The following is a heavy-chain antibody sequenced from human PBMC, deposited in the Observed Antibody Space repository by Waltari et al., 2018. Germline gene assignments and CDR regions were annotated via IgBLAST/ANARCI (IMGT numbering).Heavy chain of an antibody. D-gene: IGHD3-3*01. Sequence: QVQLQQWGAGLLKPSETLSPTCVVPGGSFSGYSWIWFRQPPGQGLEWVGEINHSGRTNYNPSLKSRVTISIDTSKIQFSLKLRSVTVADTAVYYCARANTIFGVIRTWYYMDVWGKGTPVTVSS. CDR2: INHSGRT. CDR1: GGSFSGYS. J-gene: IGHJ6*03. V-gene: IGHV4-34*01. CDR3: ARANTIFGVIRTWYYMDV.